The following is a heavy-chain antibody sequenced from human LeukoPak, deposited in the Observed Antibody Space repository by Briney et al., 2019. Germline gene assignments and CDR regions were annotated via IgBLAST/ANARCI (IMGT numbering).Heavy chain of an antibody. Sequence: SETLSLTCTASGDSISSSSCYWGWIRQPPGKGLEWIGSIYYSGSTYYNPSLKSRVTISVDTSKNHFSLKLSSVTAADTAVYYCARHNAGYNPHRYMDVWGKGTTVTVSS. CDR3: ARHNAGYNPHRYMDV. J-gene: IGHJ6*03. V-gene: IGHV4-39*01. CDR1: GDSISSSSCY. D-gene: IGHD5-24*01. CDR2: IYYSGST.